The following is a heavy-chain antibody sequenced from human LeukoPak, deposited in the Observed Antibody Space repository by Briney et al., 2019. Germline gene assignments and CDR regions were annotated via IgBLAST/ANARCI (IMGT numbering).Heavy chain of an antibody. CDR2: FDPEDGET. J-gene: IGHJ6*03. CDR3: ATAAARRHYYYYMDV. CDR1: GYTLTELS. Sequence: ASVKVSCKLSGYTLTELSMHWVRQAPGKGLEWMGGFDPEDGETIYTQKLQGRVTMTEDTSTDTAYMELSSLRSEDTAVYYCATAAARRHYYYYMDVWGKGTTVTVSS. V-gene: IGHV1-24*01. D-gene: IGHD6-6*01.